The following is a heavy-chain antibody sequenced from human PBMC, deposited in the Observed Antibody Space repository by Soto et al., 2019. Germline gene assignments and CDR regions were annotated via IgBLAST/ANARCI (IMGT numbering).Heavy chain of an antibody. J-gene: IGHJ5*02. D-gene: IGHD3-10*01. CDR2: IYTSGST. V-gene: IGHV4-4*07. CDR3: ARAGVYYYGSGRLPFPVWFVP. Sequence: PSETLSLTCTVSGGSISSYYWSWIRQPAGKGLEWIGRIYTSGSTNYNPSLKSRVTMSVDTSKNQFSLKLSSVTAADTAVYYCARAGVYYYGSGRLPFPVWFVPWGQGTLVTVSS. CDR1: GGSISSYY.